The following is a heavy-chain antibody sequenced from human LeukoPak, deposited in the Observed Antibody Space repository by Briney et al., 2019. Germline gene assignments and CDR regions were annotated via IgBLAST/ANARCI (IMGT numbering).Heavy chain of an antibody. J-gene: IGHJ4*02. D-gene: IGHD6-13*01. Sequence: SETLSLTCTVSGGSISNYYWSWIRQPPGKGLEWIGYIYSSGHTNYNPSLKNRDTISVDTSKNQFSLKLTSVTAADTAVYYCARHEEGSWYRGGAEYWGQGTLVTVSS. CDR3: ARHEEGSWYRGGAEY. V-gene: IGHV4-59*08. CDR2: IYSSGHT. CDR1: GGSISNYY.